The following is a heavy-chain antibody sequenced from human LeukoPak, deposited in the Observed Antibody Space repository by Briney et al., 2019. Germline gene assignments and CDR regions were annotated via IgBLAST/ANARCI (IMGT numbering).Heavy chain of an antibody. D-gene: IGHD6-6*01. V-gene: IGHV3-21*01. CDR1: GFTFSSYA. Sequence: PGGSLRISCAASGFTFSSYAMTWVRQAPGKGLEWVSSISSSGSSIYYADSVKGRFTISRDNAKNSLYLQINSLRAEDTAVYYCARDSYWLVGTIGAFDIWGQGTMVTVPS. CDR3: ARDSYWLVGTIGAFDI. J-gene: IGHJ3*02. CDR2: ISSSGSSI.